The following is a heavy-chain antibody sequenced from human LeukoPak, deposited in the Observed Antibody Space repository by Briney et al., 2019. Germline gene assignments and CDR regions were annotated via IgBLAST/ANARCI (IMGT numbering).Heavy chain of an antibody. CDR2: ISSSSSYI. CDR3: ARDQYYYDSSGYYWWAFDI. Sequence: GGSLRLSCAASGFTFSSYSMNWVRQAPGKGLEWVSSISSSSSYIYYADSVKGRFTISRDNSKNTLYLQMNSLRAEDTAVYHCARDQYYYDSSGYYWWAFDIWGQGTMVTVSS. J-gene: IGHJ3*02. V-gene: IGHV3-21*04. D-gene: IGHD3-22*01. CDR1: GFTFSSYS.